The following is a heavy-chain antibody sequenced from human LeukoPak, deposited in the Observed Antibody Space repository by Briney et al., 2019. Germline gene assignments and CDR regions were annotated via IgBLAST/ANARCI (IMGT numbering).Heavy chain of an antibody. CDR1: GFSFGDSD. Sequence: GGSLRLSCAASGFSFGDSDMNWFRQAPGEGPQSVANINYLGHFTSYADSVKGRFTIARDNSKNMLFLQMDGLRVEDTALYYCAKDPNWEGGYWGQGILVTVSS. CDR2: INYLGHFT. D-gene: IGHD1-1*01. J-gene: IGHJ4*02. V-gene: IGHV3-23*01. CDR3: AKDPNWEGGY.